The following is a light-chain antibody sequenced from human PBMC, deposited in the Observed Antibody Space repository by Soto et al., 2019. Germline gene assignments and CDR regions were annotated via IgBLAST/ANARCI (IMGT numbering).Light chain of an antibody. CDR3: QQYSEWPWT. CDR2: GAS. J-gene: IGKJ1*01. Sequence: EIVMTQSPATLSVSPGERATLSCRASQSVSSSVAWYQHKPGQTPRPLMHGASTRAIGIPARFSGSGSGTEFTLTISSLQSEDFAVYYCQQYSEWPWTFGQGTKVEI. CDR1: QSVSSS. V-gene: IGKV3-15*01.